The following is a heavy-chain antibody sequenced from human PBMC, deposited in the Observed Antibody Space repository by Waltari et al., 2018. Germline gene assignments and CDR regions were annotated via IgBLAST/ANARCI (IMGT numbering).Heavy chain of an antibody. Sequence: QVQLVESGGGVVQPGRSLRLSCAASGLTFSSYAMHWVRQAPGKGLEWVAVISYDGNNEYYADSVKGRFTISRDNSKNTPYLQMNSLRPEDTAVYYCARGGAYYDILWGMDVWGQGTTVTVSS. CDR1: GLTFSSYA. D-gene: IGHD3-16*01. CDR2: ISYDGNNE. J-gene: IGHJ6*02. V-gene: IGHV3-30-3*01. CDR3: ARGGAYYDILWGMDV.